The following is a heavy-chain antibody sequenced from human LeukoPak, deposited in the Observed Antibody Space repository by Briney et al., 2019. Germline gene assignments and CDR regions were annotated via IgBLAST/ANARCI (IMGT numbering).Heavy chain of an antibody. J-gene: IGHJ4*02. V-gene: IGHV1-69*01. CDR1: GGTFSSYA. D-gene: IGHD6-6*01. CDR2: IIPIFGTA. CDR3: ASSPYHSYSSFMLEGKGSPLFFDY. Sequence: ASVKVSCKASGGTFSSYAISWVRQAPGQGLEWMAGIIPIFGTANYAQKFQGRVTITADESTSTAYMELSSLRPEDTAVYYCASSPYHSYSSFMLEGKGSPLFFDYWGQGTLVTVSS.